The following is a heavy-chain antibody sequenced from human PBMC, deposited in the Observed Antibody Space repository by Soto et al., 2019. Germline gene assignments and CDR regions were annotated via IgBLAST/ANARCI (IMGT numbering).Heavy chain of an antibody. V-gene: IGHV4-31*03. CDR3: ARGVRVGDRRIWYFDL. CDR1: GGSIRTRTNY. CDR2: TYDSVNT. J-gene: IGHJ2*01. D-gene: IGHD3-3*01. Sequence: QVQLLESGPGLVKPSQTLSLTCSVSGGSIRTRTNYWSWIRQHPVKGLEWIASTYDSVNTYFNPPLESRTTISVDTFDVRFSLEVTSVTAADTAVYYCARGVRVGDRRIWYFDLWGRGTLVTVSS.